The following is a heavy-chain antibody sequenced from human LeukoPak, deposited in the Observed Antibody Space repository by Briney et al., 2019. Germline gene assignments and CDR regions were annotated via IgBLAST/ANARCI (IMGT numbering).Heavy chain of an antibody. CDR3: ARGLHYNILAGGMDV. V-gene: IGHV4-34*01. J-gene: IGHJ6*02. D-gene: IGHD3-9*01. CDR1: GGSFSGYY. Sequence: PSETLSLTCAVVGGSFSGYYWSCIRQSPEKGLEWTGEMSHTGATNYNPSLKSRVTVSVDTSKKQFSLNLRSVTAADTAVYYCARGLHYNILAGGMDVWGQGTTVIVSS. CDR2: MSHTGAT.